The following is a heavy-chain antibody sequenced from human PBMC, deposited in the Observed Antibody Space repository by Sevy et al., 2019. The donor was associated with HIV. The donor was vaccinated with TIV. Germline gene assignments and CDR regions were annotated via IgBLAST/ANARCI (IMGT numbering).Heavy chain of an antibody. CDR2: ISYDGNNK. CDR1: GFTFSSYA. J-gene: IGHJ4*02. D-gene: IGHD3-9*01. CDR3: AREFDGGPDY. Sequence: GGSLRLSCAASGFTFSSYAMHWVRQAPGKGLEWVAVISYDGNNKYYADSVKGRFTISRVNSKNTLYLQMSSLRAEDTAVYYCAREFDGGPDYWGQGTLVTVSS. V-gene: IGHV3-30-3*01.